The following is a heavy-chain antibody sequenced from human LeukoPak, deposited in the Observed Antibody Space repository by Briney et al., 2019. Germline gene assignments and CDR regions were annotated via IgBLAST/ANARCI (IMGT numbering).Heavy chain of an antibody. CDR1: GGSVSTYY. CDR2: IYSSGIT. J-gene: IGHJ5*02. CDR3: ASFYDSSGNWFDP. Sequence: SETLSLTCTVSGGSVSTYYWNWIRQSAGKGLEWIGRIYSSGITDYSPSLKSRATMSVDTSNNQFSLRLTSVTAADTAVYYCASFYDSSGNWFDPWGQGTLVTVSS. V-gene: IGHV4-4*07. D-gene: IGHD3-22*01.